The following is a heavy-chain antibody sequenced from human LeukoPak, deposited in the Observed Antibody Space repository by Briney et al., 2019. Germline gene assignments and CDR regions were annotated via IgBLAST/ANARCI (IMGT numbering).Heavy chain of an antibody. Sequence: ASVKVSCKASGYTFSSYGITWVRQAPGQGLEWMGWISAYNGNTNYAQKLQGRVTMTTDTSTSTAYMELRSLRSDDTAVYYCAISYCTNGVCYSYDYWGQGTLVTVSS. CDR3: AISYCTNGVCYSYDY. V-gene: IGHV1-18*01. D-gene: IGHD2-8*01. CDR2: ISAYNGNT. J-gene: IGHJ4*02. CDR1: GYTFSSYG.